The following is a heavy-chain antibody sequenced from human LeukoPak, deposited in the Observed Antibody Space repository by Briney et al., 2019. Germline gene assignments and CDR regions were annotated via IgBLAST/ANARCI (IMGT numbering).Heavy chain of an antibody. V-gene: IGHV4-59*01. CDR3: ARGGEMATGGTFDI. CDR1: GGSISSYY. CDR2: IYYSGST. Sequence: PSETLSLTCTVSGGSISSYYWSWIRQPPGKGLERIGYIYYSGSTNYNPSLKSRVTISVDTSKNQFPLKLSSVTAADTAVYYCARGGEMATGGTFDIWGQGTMVTVSS. D-gene: IGHD5-24*01. J-gene: IGHJ3*02.